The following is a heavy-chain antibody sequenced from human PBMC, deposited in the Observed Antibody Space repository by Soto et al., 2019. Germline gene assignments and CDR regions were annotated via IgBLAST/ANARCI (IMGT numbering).Heavy chain of an antibody. V-gene: IGHV1-69*02. Sequence: QVQLVQSGAEVKKPGSSVKVSCKASGGTFSSYTISWVRQAPGQGFEWMGRIIPILGIANYAQKFQGRVTITADKSTSTAYMELSSLRSEDTAVYYCATSYYDILTYFDYWGQGTLVTVSS. D-gene: IGHD3-9*01. CDR1: GGTFSSYT. CDR3: ATSYYDILTYFDY. CDR2: IIPILGIA. J-gene: IGHJ4*02.